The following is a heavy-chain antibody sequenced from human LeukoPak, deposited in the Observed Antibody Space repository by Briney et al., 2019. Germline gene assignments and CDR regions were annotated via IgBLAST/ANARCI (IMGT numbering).Heavy chain of an antibody. CDR1: GGSFSGYY. D-gene: IGHD6-25*01. V-gene: IGHV4-34*01. CDR3: ARSTHRRSEIFDY. Sequence: IPSETLSLNCAVYGGSFSGYYWSWIRQPPGKGLEWIGEINHSGSTNYNPSLKSRVTISVDTSKNQFSLKLSSVTAADTAAYYCARSTHRRSEIFDYWGQGTLVTVSS. CDR2: INHSGST. J-gene: IGHJ4*02.